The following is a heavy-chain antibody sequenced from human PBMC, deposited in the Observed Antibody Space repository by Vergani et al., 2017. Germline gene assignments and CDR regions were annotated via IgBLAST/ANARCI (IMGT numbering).Heavy chain of an antibody. CDR2: INNDGHT. D-gene: IGHD3-10*01. CDR3: AVRPRVNLVGGGIVTKRTFDY. CDR1: GESFSSFY. V-gene: IGHV4-34*02. J-gene: IGHJ4*02. Sequence: QVQLQQWGAGVVKPSGTLSLTCAVFGESFSSFYWSWIRQPPGKGLEWIGEINNDGHTNYHPSLESRVTVSRDTAKNQFSLNLMSVTAADTAMYYCAVRPRVNLVGGGIVTKRTFDYWIQGSLVTVSS.